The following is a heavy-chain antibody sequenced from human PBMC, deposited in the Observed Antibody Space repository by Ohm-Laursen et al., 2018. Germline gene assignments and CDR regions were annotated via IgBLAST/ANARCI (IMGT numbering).Heavy chain of an antibody. Sequence: GSSVKVSCKASGGTFSSYAISWVRQAPGQGLEWMGGIIPIFGTANYAQKFQGRVTITADKSTSTAYMELSSLRSEDTAVYYCASLGGYDSSGYWSDVDYWGQGTLVTVSS. CDR3: ASLGGYDSSGYWSDVDY. D-gene: IGHD3-22*01. CDR1: GGTFSSYA. CDR2: IIPIFGTA. J-gene: IGHJ4*02. V-gene: IGHV1-69*06.